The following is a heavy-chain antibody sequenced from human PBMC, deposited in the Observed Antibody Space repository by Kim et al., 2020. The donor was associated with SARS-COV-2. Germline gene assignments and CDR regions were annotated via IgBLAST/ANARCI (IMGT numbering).Heavy chain of an antibody. D-gene: IGHD3-3*01. Sequence: GGSLRLSCAASGFTFSSYGMHWVRQAPGKGLEWVAVIWYDGSNKYYADSVKGRFTISRDNSKNTLYLQMNSLRAEDTAVYYCARGSNFWSGYYYYYMDVWGKGTTVTVSS. CDR2: IWYDGSNK. CDR3: ARGSNFWSGYYYYYMDV. CDR1: GFTFSSYG. J-gene: IGHJ6*03. V-gene: IGHV3-33*01.